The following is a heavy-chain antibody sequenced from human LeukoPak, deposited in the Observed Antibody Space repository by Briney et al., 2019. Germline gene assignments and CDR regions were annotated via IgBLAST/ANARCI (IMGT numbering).Heavy chain of an antibody. CDR1: GFTFSSYA. CDR3: AKAGPGHYDFWSGYSSYYYYGMDV. CDR2: ISGSGGST. V-gene: IGHV3-23*01. Sequence: GGSLRLSCAASGFTFSSYAMSWVRQAPGKGLEWVSAISGSGGSTYYADSVKGRFTISRDNSKNTLYLRMNSLRAEDTAVYYCAKAGPGHYDFWSGYSSYYYYGMDVWGQGTTVTVSS. J-gene: IGHJ6*02. D-gene: IGHD3-3*01.